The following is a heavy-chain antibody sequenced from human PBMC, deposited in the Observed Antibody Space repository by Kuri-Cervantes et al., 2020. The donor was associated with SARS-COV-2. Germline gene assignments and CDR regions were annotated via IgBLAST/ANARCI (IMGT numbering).Heavy chain of an antibody. J-gene: IGHJ4*02. Sequence: TLSLTCAVYGGSFSGYYWSWIRQPPGKALEWLARIDWDDDKYYSTSLKTRLTISKDTSKNQVVLTMTNMDPVDTATYYCARTSMVRGVSFGYWGQGTLVTVSS. V-gene: IGHV2-70*11. CDR2: IDWDDDK. CDR3: ARTSMVRGVSFGY. D-gene: IGHD3-10*01. CDR1: GGSFSGYY.